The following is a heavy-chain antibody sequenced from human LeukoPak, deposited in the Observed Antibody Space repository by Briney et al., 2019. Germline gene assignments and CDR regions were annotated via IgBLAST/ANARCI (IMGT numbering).Heavy chain of an antibody. Sequence: SVKVSCKASGGTFSSYAISRVRQAPGQGLEWMGGIIPIFGTANYAQKLQGRVTITADESTSTAYMELSSLRSEDTAVYYCARAYLYSSLFDPWGQGTLVTVSS. D-gene: IGHD6-19*01. J-gene: IGHJ5*02. CDR3: ARAYLYSSLFDP. CDR2: IIPIFGTA. CDR1: GGTFSSYA. V-gene: IGHV1-69*13.